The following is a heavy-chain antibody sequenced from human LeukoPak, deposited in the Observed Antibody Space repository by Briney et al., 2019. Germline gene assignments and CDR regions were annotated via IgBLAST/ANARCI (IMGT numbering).Heavy chain of an antibody. CDR1: GYTFTGYS. Sequence: ASVKVSCKASGYTFTGYSIHWVRQAPGQGLEWMGRINPNSDNTYYAEKFQGRVTMTTDTSISTAYMGLSKLTSDDTAVYYCARDSSNWSAFDSWGQGTLVAVSS. CDR3: ARDSSNWSAFDS. CDR2: INPNSDNT. D-gene: IGHD6-13*01. V-gene: IGHV1-2*06. J-gene: IGHJ4*02.